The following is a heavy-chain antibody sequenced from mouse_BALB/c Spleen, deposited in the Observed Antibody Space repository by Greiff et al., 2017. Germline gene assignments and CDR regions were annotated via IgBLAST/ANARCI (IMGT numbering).Heavy chain of an antibody. D-gene: IGHD1-1*01. V-gene: IGHV5-4*02. CDR2: ISDGGSYT. Sequence: DVKLVESGGGLVKPGGSLKLSCAASGFTFSDYYMYWVRQTPEKRLEWVATISDGGSYTYYPDSVKGRFTISRDNAKNNQYLQMSRLKSEDTAMYYCARDEAYYGSSYGYIDVWGAGTTVTVSS. J-gene: IGHJ1*01. CDR3: ARDEAYYGSSYGYIDV. CDR1: GFTFSDYY.